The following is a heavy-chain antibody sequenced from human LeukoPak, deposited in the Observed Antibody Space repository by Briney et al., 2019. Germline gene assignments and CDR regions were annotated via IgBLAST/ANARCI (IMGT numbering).Heavy chain of an antibody. CDR3: ARVKSGQGYYYYHMDV. CDR1: GFTFSSYS. J-gene: IGHJ6*03. V-gene: IGHV3-21*01. CDR2: ISSGSTYI. Sequence: GGSLRLSCAASGFTFSSYSMNWVRQAPGRGLEWVSSISSGSTYIYYADSVKGRFTTSRDNAKNSLFLQMNSLRAEDTAVYYCARVKSGQGYYYYHMDVWGKGTTVTVSS.